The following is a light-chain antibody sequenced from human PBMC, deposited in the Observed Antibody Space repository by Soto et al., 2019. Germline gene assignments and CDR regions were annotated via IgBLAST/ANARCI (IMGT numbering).Light chain of an antibody. V-gene: IGLV2-14*01. J-gene: IGLJ2*01. Sequence: QSVLTQPASVSGSPGQSITISCTGTSSDVGGYNYVSWFQQHPGKAPKLMIYDVTNRPSGVSNRFSGSKSGNTASLTISGLQAEDEADYYCSSYASSDTVIFGGGTK. CDR3: SSYASSDTVI. CDR2: DVT. CDR1: SSDVGGYNY.